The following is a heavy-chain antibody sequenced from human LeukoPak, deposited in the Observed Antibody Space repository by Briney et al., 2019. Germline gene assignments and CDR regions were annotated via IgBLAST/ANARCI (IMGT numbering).Heavy chain of an antibody. CDR1: GFTFSSYA. D-gene: IGHD3-22*01. J-gene: IGHJ4*02. CDR3: AKDSRDYYYDSSGYYY. Sequence: GGSLRLSCAASGFTFSSYAMSWVRQAPGKGLEWVSAIGGSGGSTYYADSVKGRFTISRDNSKNTLYLQMNSLRAEDTAVYYCAKDSRDYYYDSSGYYYWGQGTLVTVSS. CDR2: IGGSGGST. V-gene: IGHV3-23*01.